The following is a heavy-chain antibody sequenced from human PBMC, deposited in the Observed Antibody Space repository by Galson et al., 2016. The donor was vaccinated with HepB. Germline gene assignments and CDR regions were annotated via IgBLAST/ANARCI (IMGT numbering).Heavy chain of an antibody. J-gene: IGHJ5*02. D-gene: IGHD1-1*01. CDR3: PREQHERPNWFDP. CDR2: TFTSGGP. Sequence: SQTLSPTCTVSGVSVTHFYWSWHRQPAGKGLEWIGRTFTSGGPIYNPSLRSRVTMSVATSKNQCSLKLKSVTAADTAIYYCPREQHERPNWFDPWGQGTLVIVSS. V-gene: IGHV4-4*07. CDR1: GVSVTHFY.